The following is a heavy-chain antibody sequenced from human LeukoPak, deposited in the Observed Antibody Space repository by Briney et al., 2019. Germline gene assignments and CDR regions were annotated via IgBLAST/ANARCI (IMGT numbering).Heavy chain of an antibody. J-gene: IGHJ6*03. CDR1: GGSISSHY. V-gene: IGHV4-59*11. CDR2: IYYSGST. CDR3: ARVPYYMDV. Sequence: SETLSLTCTVSGGSISSHYWSWIRQPPGKGLEWIGYIYYSGSTNYNPSLKSRVTISVDTSKNQSSLKLSSVTAADTAVYYCARVPYYMDVWGKGTTVTVSS.